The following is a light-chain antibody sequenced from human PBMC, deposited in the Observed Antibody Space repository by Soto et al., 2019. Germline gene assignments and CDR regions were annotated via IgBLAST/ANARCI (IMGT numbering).Light chain of an antibody. CDR3: QQYGSSPRT. Sequence: ETVLTQSPGALSLSPGERATLSCRASQSVSSYSLAWYQQKPGQAPRLVMYGASSRATGIPDRFSGSGSGTDFTLTISRLEPEDFAVYYCQQYGSSPRTFGQGTKVDIK. V-gene: IGKV3-20*01. CDR1: QSVSSYS. J-gene: IGKJ1*01. CDR2: GAS.